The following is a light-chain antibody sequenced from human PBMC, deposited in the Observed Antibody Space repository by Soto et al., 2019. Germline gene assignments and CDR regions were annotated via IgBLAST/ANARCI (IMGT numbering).Light chain of an antibody. CDR1: QSVSSSY. CDR2: GAS. CDR3: QQYGSSSWT. Sequence: ETVLTQFPGTLSLSTGERATLSCRASQSVSSSYLAWYQQKPGQAPRLLIYGASSRATGIPDRFSGSGSGTDFTLTISRLEPEDFAVYYCQQYGSSSWTFGQGTKVDIK. J-gene: IGKJ1*01. V-gene: IGKV3-20*01.